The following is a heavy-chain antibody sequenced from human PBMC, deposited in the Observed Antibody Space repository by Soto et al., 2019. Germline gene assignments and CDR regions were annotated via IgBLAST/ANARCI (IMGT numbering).Heavy chain of an antibody. Sequence: SETLSLTCTVSGGSISSYYWSWIRQPPGKGLEWITWVYSSGTTNYNPSLKSRVTVSVDTSKNQISLQVNYVTAADTAVYYCTTYNWNDAVFEHWGQGTQVTVSS. J-gene: IGHJ4*02. CDR1: GGSISSYY. D-gene: IGHD1-1*01. CDR2: VYSSGTT. CDR3: TTYNWNDAVFEH. V-gene: IGHV4-59*01.